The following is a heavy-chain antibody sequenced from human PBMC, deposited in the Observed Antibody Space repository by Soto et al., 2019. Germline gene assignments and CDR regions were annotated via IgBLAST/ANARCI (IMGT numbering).Heavy chain of an antibody. D-gene: IGHD3-22*01. CDR2: INHSGST. J-gene: IGHJ4*02. V-gene: IGHV4-34*01. CDR1: GGSFSGYY. Sequence: SETLSLTCAVYGGSFSGYYWSWIRQPPGKGLEWIGEINHSGSTNYNPSLKSRVTISVDTSKNQFSLKLSSVTAADTAVYYCARARLTMMYFDYWGQGTLVTVS. CDR3: ARARLTMMYFDY.